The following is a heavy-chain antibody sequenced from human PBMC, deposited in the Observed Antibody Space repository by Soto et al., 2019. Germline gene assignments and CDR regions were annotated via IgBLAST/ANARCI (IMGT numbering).Heavy chain of an antibody. CDR2: IYHSGST. Sequence: QLQLQESGSGLVKPSQTLSLTCAVSGGSISSGGYSWSWIRQPPGKGLEWIGYIYHSGSTYYNPSLKRRVTISGDRSKNQFSLKLSSVTAADTAVYYCASKTYYYDSSGYYNWYFDLWGRGTLVTVSS. CDR3: ASKTYYYDSSGYYNWYFDL. V-gene: IGHV4-30-2*01. CDR1: GGSISSGGYS. J-gene: IGHJ2*01. D-gene: IGHD3-22*01.